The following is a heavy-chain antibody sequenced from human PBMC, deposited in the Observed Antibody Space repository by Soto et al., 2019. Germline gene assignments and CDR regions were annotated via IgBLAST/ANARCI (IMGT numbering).Heavy chain of an antibody. Sequence: ASVKVSCKASGYTFTSYGISWVRQAPGQGLEWVGWISAYNGETNXAQKLQGRVXMTTEASTSTAXMELRXVRSDDTAVYYCARDGLGGASDYWCQGTLVTVSS. CDR3: ARDGLGGASDY. CDR1: GYTFTSYG. J-gene: IGHJ4*02. V-gene: IGHV1-18*01. D-gene: IGHD1-26*01. CDR2: ISAYNGET.